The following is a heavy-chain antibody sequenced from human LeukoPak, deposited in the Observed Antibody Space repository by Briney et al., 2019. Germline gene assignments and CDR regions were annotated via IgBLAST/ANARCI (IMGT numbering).Heavy chain of an antibody. J-gene: IGHJ3*02. CDR3: ASEYKYDSSGANAFDI. CDR1: GYTFTDYH. Sequence: ASVKVSCKASGYTFTDYHMHWVRQAPGQGLEWMGWISPKSGGTHYAQKFQGRVTMTRDTSSSTAYMELSSLRSADTAVYYCASEYKYDSSGANAFDIWGQGTMVTVSS. CDR2: ISPKSGGT. V-gene: IGHV1-2*02. D-gene: IGHD3-22*01.